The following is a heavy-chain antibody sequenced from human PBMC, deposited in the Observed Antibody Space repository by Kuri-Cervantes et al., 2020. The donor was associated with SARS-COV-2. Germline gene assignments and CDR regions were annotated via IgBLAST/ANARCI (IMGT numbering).Heavy chain of an antibody. J-gene: IGHJ4*02. CDR3: AREMIWYDFWRGYSRYFDY. Sequence: SETLSLTCTVSGGSISSHYWSWIRQPPGKGLEWTGRIYTSGSTNYNPSLKSRVTMSVDTSKNQFSLKLSSVTAADTAVYYCAREMIWYDFWRGYSRYFDYWGQGTLVTVSS. V-gene: IGHV4-4*07. CDR1: GGSISSHY. CDR2: IYTSGST. D-gene: IGHD3-3*01.